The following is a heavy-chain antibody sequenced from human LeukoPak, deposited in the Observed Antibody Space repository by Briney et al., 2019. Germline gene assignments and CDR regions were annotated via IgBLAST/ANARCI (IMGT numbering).Heavy chain of an antibody. CDR1: GFTFSSYW. V-gene: IGHV3-7*01. CDR2: IKQDGSEK. Sequence: GGSLRLSCAASGFTFSSYWMSWVRQAPGKGLEWVANIKQDGSEKYYVDSVKGRFTISRDNAKNSVYLEMNSLRADDTAVYYCARSARLMKGVVELTALDDWGQGTLVTVSS. J-gene: IGHJ4*02. CDR3: ARSARLMKGVVELTALDD. D-gene: IGHD3-3*01.